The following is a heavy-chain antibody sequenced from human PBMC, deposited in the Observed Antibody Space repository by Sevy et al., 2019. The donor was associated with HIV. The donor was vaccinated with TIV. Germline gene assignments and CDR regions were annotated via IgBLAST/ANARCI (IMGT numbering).Heavy chain of an antibody. V-gene: IGHV3-48*01. Sequence: GGSLRLSYAASGFTFSSYSMNWVRQAPGKGLEWVSYISSSSSTIYYADSVKGRFTISRDNAKNSLYLQMNSLRAEDTAVYYCVRGGYSSSWYFSPRRASDTYYYYGMDVWGQGTTVTVSS. CDR3: VRGGYSSSWYFSPRRASDTYYYYGMDV. J-gene: IGHJ6*02. CDR2: ISSSSSTI. CDR1: GFTFSSYS. D-gene: IGHD6-13*01.